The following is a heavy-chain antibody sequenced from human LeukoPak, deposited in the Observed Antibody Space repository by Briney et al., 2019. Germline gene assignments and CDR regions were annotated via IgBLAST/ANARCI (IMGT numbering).Heavy chain of an antibody. V-gene: IGHV1-18*01. Sequence: ASVKVSCKASGYTFTSYAMNWVRQAPGQGLEWMGWISAYNGNTNYAQKLQGRVTMTTDTSTSTAYMELRSLRSDDTAVYYCAREYCSSTSCQPNWFDPWGQGTLVTVSS. J-gene: IGHJ5*02. CDR2: ISAYNGNT. D-gene: IGHD2-2*01. CDR1: GYTFTSYA. CDR3: AREYCSSTSCQPNWFDP.